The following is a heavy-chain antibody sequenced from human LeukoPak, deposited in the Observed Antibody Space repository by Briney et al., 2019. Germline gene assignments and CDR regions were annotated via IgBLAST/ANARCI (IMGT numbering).Heavy chain of an antibody. V-gene: IGHV4-59*01. CDR2: ISHSGTT. J-gene: IGHJ4*02. CDR3: ARAPIIVGATGLFDY. CDR1: GGSITNYY. D-gene: IGHD1-26*01. Sequence: SETLSLTCTVSGGSITNYYWSWLRQPPGKKLEWIGYISHSGTTSYNPPLKSRVTISIDTSNNQFSLSLSSVTAADTALYYCARAPIIVGATGLFDYWGQGTLVTASS.